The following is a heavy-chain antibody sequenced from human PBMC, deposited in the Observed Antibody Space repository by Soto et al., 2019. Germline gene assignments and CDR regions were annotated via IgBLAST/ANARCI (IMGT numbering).Heavy chain of an antibody. V-gene: IGHV3-74*01. J-gene: IGHJ4*02. CDR2: INTDGRTT. Sequence: EVQLVESGGGLVQPGGSLRLSCAASGFSFSSHYMHWVRQVPGKGLVWVSCINTDGRTTSYADSVKGRFTISRDNAKSTLYLQMNSLGAEDTGVYYCARGSTVSGTVYWGQGTLVTVSS. CDR3: ARGSTVSGTVY. D-gene: IGHD6-19*01. CDR1: GFSFSSHY.